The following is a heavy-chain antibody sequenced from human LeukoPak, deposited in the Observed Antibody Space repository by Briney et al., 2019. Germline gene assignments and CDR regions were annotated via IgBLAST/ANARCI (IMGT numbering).Heavy chain of an antibody. Sequence: PGGSLRLSCAASGFTFSRYGMHWVRQAPGKGLEWVAVIWYDGSNKYYVDSVKGRFTISRDNSKNTLYLQMNSLRAEDTAVYYCARDEAYAFDMWGQGTMVTVSS. J-gene: IGHJ3*02. CDR2: IWYDGSNK. V-gene: IGHV3-33*01. CDR3: ARDEAYAFDM. CDR1: GFTFSRYG.